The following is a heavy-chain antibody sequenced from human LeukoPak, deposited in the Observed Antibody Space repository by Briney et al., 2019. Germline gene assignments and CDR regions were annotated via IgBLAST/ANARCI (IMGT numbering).Heavy chain of an antibody. D-gene: IGHD2-2*01. CDR3: ARVIVVPTSADYLDY. CDR1: GFTFSTYA. J-gene: IGHJ4*02. V-gene: IGHV3-23*01. CDR2: VSGSGDKT. Sequence: GESLRLSCAASGFTFSTYAISWVRQAPGKGLEWVSGVSGSGDKTYYADSVKGRFTVSRDSSKSTVYLQMNSLRVEDTAVYYCARVIVVPTSADYLDYWGQGTLVTVSS.